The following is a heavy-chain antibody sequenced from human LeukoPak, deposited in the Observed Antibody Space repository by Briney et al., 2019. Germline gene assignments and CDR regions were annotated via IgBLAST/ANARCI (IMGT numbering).Heavy chain of an antibody. CDR1: GGSISSGGYY. CDR3: AGGGDSGGYYYPMFDY. D-gene: IGHD3-22*01. CDR2: IYYSGST. Sequence: PSETLSLTCTVSGGSISSGGYYWSWIRQPPGKGLEWIGYIYYSGSTNYNPSLKSRVTISVDTSRNQFSLKLNSVTAADTAVYYCAGGGDSGGYYYPMFDYWGQGTLVTVSS. V-gene: IGHV4-61*08. J-gene: IGHJ4*02.